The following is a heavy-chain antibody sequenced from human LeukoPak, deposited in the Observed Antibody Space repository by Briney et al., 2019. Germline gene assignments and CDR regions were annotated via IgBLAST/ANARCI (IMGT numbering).Heavy chain of an antibody. CDR3: ARENYYDSSGYYYGYYGMDV. V-gene: IGHV4-39*07. J-gene: IGHJ6*02. CDR1: GGSISSSSYY. D-gene: IGHD3-22*01. CDR2: IYYSGST. Sequence: SETLSLTCTVSGGSISSSSYYWGWIRQPPGKGLEWIGSIYYSGSTYYNPSLKSRVTISVDTSKNQFSLKLSSVTAADTAVYYCARENYYDSSGYYYGYYGMDVWGQGTTVTVSS.